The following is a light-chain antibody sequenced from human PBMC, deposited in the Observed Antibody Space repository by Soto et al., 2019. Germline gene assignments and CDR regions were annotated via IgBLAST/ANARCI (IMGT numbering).Light chain of an antibody. CDR2: GAS. Sequence: DIQLTQSPSFLSASVGDRVTITCRASQDISSYLGWYQQKPGEAPKLLIYGASTLQSGVPSSFSGSGSGTEFTLTISSLQPEEFASYYCQQLNSYRFTFGQGTRLEIK. CDR1: QDISSY. CDR3: QQLNSYRFT. V-gene: IGKV1-9*01. J-gene: IGKJ5*01.